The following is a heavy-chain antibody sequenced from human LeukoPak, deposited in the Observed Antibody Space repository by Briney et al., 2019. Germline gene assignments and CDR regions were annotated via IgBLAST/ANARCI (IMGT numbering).Heavy chain of an antibody. CDR3: ARLGSGWSFDY. J-gene: IGHJ4*02. V-gene: IGHV3-33*01. D-gene: IGHD6-19*01. CDR2: IWYDGSNK. Sequence: GRPLRLSCATSGFTFSSYGIDWVRQAPGKGLEWVAVIWYDGSNKYYADSVKGRFTISRDQSKNTAYLQMNSLRVEDTAVYYCARLGSGWSFDYWGQGALVTVSS. CDR1: GFTFSSYG.